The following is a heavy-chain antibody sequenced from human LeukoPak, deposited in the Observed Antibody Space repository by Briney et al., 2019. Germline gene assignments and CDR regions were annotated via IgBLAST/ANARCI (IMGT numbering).Heavy chain of an antibody. D-gene: IGHD6-19*01. CDR2: INHSGST. CDR3: AKAGLYSSGWYGY. V-gene: IGHV4-34*08. Sequence: LRLSCAASGFTFSDYYMSWIRQAPGKGLEWIGEINHSGSTNYNPSLKSRVTISVDTSKNQFSLKLSSVTAADTAVYYCAKAGLYSSGWYGYWGQGTLVTVSS. J-gene: IGHJ4*02. CDR1: GFTFSDYY.